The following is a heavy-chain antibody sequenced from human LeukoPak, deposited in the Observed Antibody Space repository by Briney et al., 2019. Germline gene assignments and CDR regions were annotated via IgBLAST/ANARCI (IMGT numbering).Heavy chain of an antibody. Sequence: KPGGSLRLSRAASGFTFSDYYMSGIRQAPGKGLEWGSYISTSGRTIHYADSVKGRFTISRDNAKNSLYLQMNGLRAEDTAVYYCARSARRDGYNFDYYYMDVWGKGTTVTISS. D-gene: IGHD5-24*01. CDR2: ISTSGRTI. CDR1: GFTFSDYY. CDR3: ARSARRDGYNFDYYYMDV. J-gene: IGHJ6*03. V-gene: IGHV3-11*01.